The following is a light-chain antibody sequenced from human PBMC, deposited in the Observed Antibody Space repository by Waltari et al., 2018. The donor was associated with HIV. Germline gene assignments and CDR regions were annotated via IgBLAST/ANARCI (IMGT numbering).Light chain of an antibody. Sequence: EIVMTQSPATLSVSPGARATPPCRTSQSVSKSLAWYQQKPGQAPRLLIYDASTRATGIPARFSGSGSGTVFTLTVSSLQTDDFAVYYCQQYDNWPPGTFGPGTRVEVK. J-gene: IGKJ3*01. V-gene: IGKV3-15*01. CDR1: QSVSKS. CDR3: QQYDNWPPGT. CDR2: DAS.